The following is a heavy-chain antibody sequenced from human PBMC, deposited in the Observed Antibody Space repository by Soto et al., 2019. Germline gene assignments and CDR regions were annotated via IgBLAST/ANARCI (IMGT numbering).Heavy chain of an antibody. CDR2: ISYDGSNK. Sequence: GGSLRLSCAASGFTFSSYAMHWVRQAPGKGLEWVAVISYDGSNKYYAEYVKGRFNNSRDKSKNTLYLLMNSLRAEDTAVYYCARDGYYYDSSGYLDYWGQGTLVTVS. CDR1: GFTFSSYA. J-gene: IGHJ4*02. CDR3: ARDGYYYDSSGYLDY. D-gene: IGHD3-22*01. V-gene: IGHV3-30-3*01.